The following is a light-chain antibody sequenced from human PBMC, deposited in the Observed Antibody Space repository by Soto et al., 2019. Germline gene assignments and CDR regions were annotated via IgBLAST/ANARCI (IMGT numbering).Light chain of an antibody. CDR3: QQLNSYPRYT. J-gene: IGKJ2*01. CDR2: AAS. V-gene: IGKV1-9*01. CDR1: QGISSY. Sequence: DIQLTQSPSFLSASVGDRVTITCRASQGISSYLAWYQQKPGKAPKLLIYAASTLQSGVPSRFSGSGSGTEFTLTIISLQPEDFATHYCQQLNSYPRYTFGQGTKLQIK.